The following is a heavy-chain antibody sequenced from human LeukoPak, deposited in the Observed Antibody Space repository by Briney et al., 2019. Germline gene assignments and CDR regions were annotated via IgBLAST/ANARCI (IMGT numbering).Heavy chain of an antibody. D-gene: IGHD6-19*01. V-gene: IGHV3-23*01. J-gene: IGHJ4*02. CDR3: AKGHSSGWYARGFDY. CDR1: GFTFSSYA. CDR2: ISGSGGST. Sequence: HSGGSLRLSCAASGFTFSSYAVSWVRQAPGKGLEWVSAISGSGGSTYYADSVKGRFTISRDNSKNTLYLQMNSLRAEDTAVYYCAKGHSSGWYARGFDYWGQGTLVTVSS.